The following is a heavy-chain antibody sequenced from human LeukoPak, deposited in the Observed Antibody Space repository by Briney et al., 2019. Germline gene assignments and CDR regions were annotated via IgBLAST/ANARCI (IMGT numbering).Heavy chain of an antibody. CDR3: ARDDSGWVNY. CDR2: IWYDGTNK. J-gene: IGHJ4*02. D-gene: IGHD6-19*01. CDR1: GFTFSSYA. V-gene: IGHV3-33*01. Sequence: GRSRRLSCAASGFTFSSYAMHWVRQVPGKWLEWVSVIWYDGTNKYYADSGKGRLTISRDNSKNTLYLQMNSLRAEDTAVYYCARDDSGWVNYWGQGTLVTVSS.